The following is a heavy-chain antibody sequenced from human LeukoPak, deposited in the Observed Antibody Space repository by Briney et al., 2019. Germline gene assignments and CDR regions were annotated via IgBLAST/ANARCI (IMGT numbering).Heavy chain of an antibody. CDR1: GGSIGTNY. J-gene: IGHJ5*02. CDR2: IHYSGDT. CDR3: AREQLRGNYCFDP. D-gene: IGHD4-17*01. Sequence: PSETLSLTCRVSGGSIGTNYCSCIRHPPGKGLEWVGYIHYSGDTNDNPSFKSRVTMSVDTSNNQFSLKLTSVTTEDSAIYYCAREQLRGNYCFDPWGQGTQVTVAS. V-gene: IGHV4-59*01.